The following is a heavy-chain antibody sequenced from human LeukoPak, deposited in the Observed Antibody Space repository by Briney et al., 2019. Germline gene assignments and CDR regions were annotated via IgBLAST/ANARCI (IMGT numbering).Heavy chain of an antibody. CDR3: ARDQGNGYYINWFDP. CDR1: GYTFTGYY. Sequence: GASVKVSCKASGYTFTGYYTHWVRQAPGQGPEWMGWINPSNGGTKLAQKFQGRVTMTTDTSISTAYMELSKLTSDDTAMYYCARDQGNGYYINWFDPWGQGTLVTVSS. CDR2: INPSNGGT. J-gene: IGHJ5*02. D-gene: IGHD3-22*01. V-gene: IGHV1-2*02.